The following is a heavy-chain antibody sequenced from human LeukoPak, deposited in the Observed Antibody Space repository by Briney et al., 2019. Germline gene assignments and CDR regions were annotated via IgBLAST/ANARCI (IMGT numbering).Heavy chain of an antibody. CDR2: INHSGST. J-gene: IGHJ2*01. CDR1: GGSISSGASD. V-gene: IGHV4-31*03. Sequence: SETLSLTCTVSGGSISSGASDWGWIRQHPKRGLEWVGYINHSGSTYYNPSLGSRVTMSVDTSKNQFSLKLSSVTAAGSAVYYCARAARQGFTMIVVPFFYYDLWGRGTLVTVSS. D-gene: IGHD3-22*01. CDR3: ARAARQGFTMIVVPFFYYDL.